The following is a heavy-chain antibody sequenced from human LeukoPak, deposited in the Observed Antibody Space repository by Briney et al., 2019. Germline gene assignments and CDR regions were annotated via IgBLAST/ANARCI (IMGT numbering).Heavy chain of an antibody. J-gene: IGHJ4*02. CDR1: GGSISSGGYS. V-gene: IGHV4-31*01. D-gene: IGHD3/OR15-3a*01. Sequence: SETLSLTCTVSGGSISSGGYSWSWLRQHPGKGLEWIGYIYYSGSTYYNPSLKSPVSIAVDTAKNQFSLKLSPVTATGTALYXXXXXXXXXXTGYYTLDYWGQGTLVTVSS. CDR3: XXXXXXXXTGYYTLDY. CDR2: IYYSGST.